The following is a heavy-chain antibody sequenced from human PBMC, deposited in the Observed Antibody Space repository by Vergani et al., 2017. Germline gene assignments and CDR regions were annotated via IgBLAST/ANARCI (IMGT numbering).Heavy chain of an antibody. CDR2: VYTSGMT. J-gene: IGHJ6*02. V-gene: IGHV4-61*02. D-gene: IGHD3-9*01. CDR1: GGSINTGAYY. Sequence: QVQLQESGPRLVRPSQTLSLTCTVSGGSINTGAYYWSWIRQPAGKGLEWIGRVYTSGMTNYNPSLNSRVTMSVDTSKNPFSLKLRAVTAADTALYFCARWMYRHEASTGYRLEGMDIWGQGTTVTISS. CDR3: ARWMYRHEASTGYRLEGMDI.